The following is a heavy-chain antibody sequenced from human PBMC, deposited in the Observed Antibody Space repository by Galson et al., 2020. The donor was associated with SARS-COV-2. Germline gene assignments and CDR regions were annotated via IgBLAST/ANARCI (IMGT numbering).Heavy chain of an antibody. CDR1: GFTFSSYG. CDR3: ARDSLNVLGHYYDSSGYYSYGGDY. CDR2: IWYDGSNK. J-gene: IGHJ4*02. V-gene: IGHV3-33*01. Sequence: GVSLRLSCAASGFTFSSYGMHWVRQAPGKGLEWVAVIWYDGSNKYYADSVKGRFTISRDNSKNTLYLQMNSLRAEDTAVYYCARDSLNVLGHYYDSSGYYSYGGDYWGQGTLVTVSS. D-gene: IGHD3-22*01.